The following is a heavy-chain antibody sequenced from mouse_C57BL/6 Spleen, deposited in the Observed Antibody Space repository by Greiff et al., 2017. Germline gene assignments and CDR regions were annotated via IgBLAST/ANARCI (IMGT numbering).Heavy chain of an antibody. CDR3: ARDGYGSSYPAWFAY. CDR2: ISDGGSYT. CDR1: GFTFSSYA. J-gene: IGHJ3*01. Sequence: EVKVVESGGGLVKPGGSLKLSCAASGFTFSSYAMSWVRQTPEKRLEWVATISDGGSYTYYPDNVKGRFTISRDNAKNNLYLQMSHLKSEDTAMYYCARDGYGSSYPAWFAYWGQGTLVTVSA. V-gene: IGHV5-4*01. D-gene: IGHD1-1*01.